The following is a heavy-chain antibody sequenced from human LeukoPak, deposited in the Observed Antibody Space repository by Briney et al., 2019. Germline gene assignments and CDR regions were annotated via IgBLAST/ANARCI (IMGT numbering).Heavy chain of an antibody. V-gene: IGHV3-20*04. Sequence: GGSLRLSCAASGFTFDDYGMSWVRQAPGKGLEWVSGINWNGGSTGYADSVKGRFTISRDNAKNSLYLQMNSLRAEDTALYYCARGRKQQLVPAYYYYYMNVWGKGTTVTVSS. CDR2: INWNGGST. J-gene: IGHJ6*03. CDR3: ARGRKQQLVPAYYYYYMNV. D-gene: IGHD6-13*01. CDR1: GFTFDDYG.